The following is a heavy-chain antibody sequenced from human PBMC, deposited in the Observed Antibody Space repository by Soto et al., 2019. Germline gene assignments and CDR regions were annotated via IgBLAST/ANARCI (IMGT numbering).Heavy chain of an antibody. CDR3: ASSGWPLDY. J-gene: IGHJ4*02. V-gene: IGHV4-39*01. CDR1: GGSISSSSYY. CDR2: IYYSGST. D-gene: IGHD6-19*01. Sequence: SETLSLTCTVSGGSISSSSYYWGWIRQPPGKGLKWIGSIYYSGSTYYNPSLKSRVTISVDTSKNQFSLKLSSVTAADTAVYYCASSGWPLDYWGQGTLVTVSS.